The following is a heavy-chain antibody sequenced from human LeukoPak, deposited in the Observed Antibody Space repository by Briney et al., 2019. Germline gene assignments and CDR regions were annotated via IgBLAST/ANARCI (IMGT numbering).Heavy chain of an antibody. CDR1: GYTFTSYG. CDR3: ARSTGSSWSRGGWFDP. D-gene: IGHD6-13*01. J-gene: IGHJ5*02. Sequence: ASVKVSCKASGYTFTSYGISWVRQAPGQGLEWMGRISAYNGNTNYAQKLQGRVTMTTDTSTSTAYMELRSLRSDDTAVYYCARSTGSSWSRGGWFDPWGQGTLVTVSS. CDR2: ISAYNGNT. V-gene: IGHV1-18*01.